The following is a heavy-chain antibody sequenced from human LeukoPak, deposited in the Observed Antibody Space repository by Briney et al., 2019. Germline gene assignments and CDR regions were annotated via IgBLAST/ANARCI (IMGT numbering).Heavy chain of an antibody. CDR2: IGGSGDNT. J-gene: IGHJ4*02. CDR3: AKGVWKCGGDCYSTFDY. V-gene: IGHV3-23*01. CDR1: GFTLTNYA. Sequence: PRGSLRLSCAASGFTLTNYAMSWVRQAPGKGLEWVSAIGGSGDNTYYADSVKGRFTIARENSKNTLNLQMTSLRAEDTAVYYCAKGVWKCGGDCYSTFDYWGQGTLVTVSS. D-gene: IGHD2-21*02.